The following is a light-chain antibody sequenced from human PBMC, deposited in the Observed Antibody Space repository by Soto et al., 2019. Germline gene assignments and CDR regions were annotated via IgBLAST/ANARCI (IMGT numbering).Light chain of an antibody. CDR2: DAS. CDR1: QSISSW. J-gene: IGKJ4*01. Sequence: DIQMTQSPSTLSASVGDRVTITCRASQSISSWLAWYQQKPGKAPKLLIYDASSLDSGVPSRFSGSVSGTEFTLTISSLQPDDFATYYCQQYNSYLTFGGGTKVEIK. CDR3: QQYNSYLT. V-gene: IGKV1-5*01.